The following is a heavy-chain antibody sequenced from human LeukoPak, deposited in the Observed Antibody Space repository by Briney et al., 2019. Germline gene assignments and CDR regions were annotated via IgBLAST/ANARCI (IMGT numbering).Heavy chain of an antibody. D-gene: IGHD3-10*01. V-gene: IGHV3-30*02. CDR3: AKDKGRTMVRGSFDY. J-gene: IGHJ4*02. Sequence: GGSLRLSCAASGFSFSNYDMHWVRQAPGKGLEWVAVIRYDGNNKYSADSVKGRFTISRDNSKNTLFLQMNSLRAEDTAVYYCAKDKGRTMVRGSFDYWGQGTLVTVSS. CDR1: GFSFSNYD. CDR2: IRYDGNNK.